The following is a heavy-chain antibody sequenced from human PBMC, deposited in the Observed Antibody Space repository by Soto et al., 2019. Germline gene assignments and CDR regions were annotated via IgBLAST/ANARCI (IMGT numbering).Heavy chain of an antibody. V-gene: IGHV4-34*01. CDR2: INHSGST. CDR3: ASRAYYGSGRGVDY. CDR1: GGSFSGYY. J-gene: IGHJ4*02. D-gene: IGHD3-10*01. Sequence: SETLSLTCAVYGGSFSGYYWSWIRQPPGKGLEWIGEINHSGSTNYNPSLKSRVTISVDTSKNQFSLKLSSVTAADTAVYYCASRAYYGSGRGVDYWGQGTLVTVSS.